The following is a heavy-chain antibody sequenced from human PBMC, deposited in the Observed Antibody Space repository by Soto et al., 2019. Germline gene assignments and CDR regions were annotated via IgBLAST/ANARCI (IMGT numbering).Heavy chain of an antibody. CDR3: AKESHGDYSYGMDV. CDR1: GFTFSSYG. V-gene: IGHV3-30*18. J-gene: IGHJ6*02. D-gene: IGHD4-17*01. CDR2: ISYDGSNK. Sequence: GGSLRLSCAASGFTFSSYGMHWVRQAPGKGLEWVAVISYDGSNKYYADSVKGRFTISRDNSKNTLYLQMNSLKAEDTAVYYCAKESHGDYSYGMDVWGQGTTVTVSS.